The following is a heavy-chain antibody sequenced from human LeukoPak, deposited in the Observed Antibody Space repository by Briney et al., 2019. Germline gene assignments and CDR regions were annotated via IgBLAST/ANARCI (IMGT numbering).Heavy chain of an antibody. CDR1: GFTFDDYA. CDR2: ITWNSGTI. V-gene: IGHV3-9*01. D-gene: IGHD1-7*01. J-gene: IGHJ3*02. Sequence: GGSLRLSGAASGFTFDDYAMHWVRQGPGKGLEWVSGITWNSGTIGYADSVKGRFTISRDNAKNSLYLQMNSLRAEDTALHYCAKDVTGTGAFDIWGQGTMVTVSS. CDR3: AKDVTGTGAFDI.